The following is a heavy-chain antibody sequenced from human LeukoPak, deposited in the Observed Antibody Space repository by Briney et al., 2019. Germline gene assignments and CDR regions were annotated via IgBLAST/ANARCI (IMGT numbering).Heavy chain of an antibody. CDR1: GGSISSGGYS. CDR3: ARLVVPAAILDY. V-gene: IGHV4-30-2*01. CDR2: IYHSGST. J-gene: IGHJ4*02. Sequence: PSETLSLTCAVFGGSISSGGYSLSWIRQPPGKGLEWIGYIYHSGSTYYNPSLKSRVTISVDRSKNQFSLKLSSVTAADTAVYYCARLVVPAAILDYWGQGTLVTVSS. D-gene: IGHD2-2*01.